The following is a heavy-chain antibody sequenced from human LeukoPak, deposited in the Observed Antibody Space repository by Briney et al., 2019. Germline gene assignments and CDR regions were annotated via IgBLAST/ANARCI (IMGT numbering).Heavy chain of an antibody. CDR1: GFIFNSHS. CDR2: ISITISYI. J-gene: IGHJ6*03. V-gene: IGHV3-21*01. D-gene: IGHD6-19*01. CDR3: ARSSGWYHRGPDYYYYYMDV. Sequence: PGGSLRLSCAASGFIFNSHSMNWVRQAPGKGLEWFSSISITISYIYYADSVMSRFTISRDNAKNSLYLQMNSLRAEDTAVYYCARSSGWYHRGPDYYYYYMDVWGKGTTVTVS.